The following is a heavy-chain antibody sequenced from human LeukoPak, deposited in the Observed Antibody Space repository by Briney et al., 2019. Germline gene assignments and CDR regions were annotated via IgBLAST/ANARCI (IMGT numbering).Heavy chain of an antibody. CDR3: ARDYGQHSGYDFYFDY. CDR2: IKQDGSEK. D-gene: IGHD5-12*01. Sequence: GGSLRLSCAASGFTFSSYWMSWVRQAPGKGLEWVANIKQDGSEKYYVDSVKGRFTISRDNAKNSLYLQMNSLRAEDTAVYYCARDYGQHSGYDFYFDYWGQGTLVTVSS. V-gene: IGHV3-7*01. CDR1: GFTFSSYW. J-gene: IGHJ4*02.